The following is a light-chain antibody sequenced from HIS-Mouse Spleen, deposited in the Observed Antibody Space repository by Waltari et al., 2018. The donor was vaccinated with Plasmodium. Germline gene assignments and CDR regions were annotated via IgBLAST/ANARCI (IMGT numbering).Light chain of an antibody. Sequence: QSALTQPPSASGSPGPSVTISCTGTSSDVGGYNYVSWYHQHPGKAPKLMIYEVSKRPSGVPDRFSGSKSGNTASLTVSGLQAEDEADYYCSSYAGSNNLEVFGGGTKLTVL. CDR2: EVS. V-gene: IGLV2-8*01. J-gene: IGLJ2*01. CDR1: SSDVGGYNY. CDR3: SSYAGSNNLEV.